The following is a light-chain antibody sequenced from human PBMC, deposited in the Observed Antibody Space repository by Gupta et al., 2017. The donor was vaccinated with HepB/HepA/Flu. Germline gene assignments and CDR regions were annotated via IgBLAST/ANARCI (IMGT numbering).Light chain of an antibody. V-gene: IGKV3-20*01. CDR2: GAS. CDR3: QHYGTSPFT. Sequence: EIVLTQSPGTLSLSPGERATLSCRASQSINGNYLAWYQQKPGQAPRLLIYGASTRATGIPDRFIGSGSGTDFTLTISRLEPEDFAVYYCQHYGTSPFTFGPGTKVEIK. CDR1: QSINGNY. J-gene: IGKJ3*01.